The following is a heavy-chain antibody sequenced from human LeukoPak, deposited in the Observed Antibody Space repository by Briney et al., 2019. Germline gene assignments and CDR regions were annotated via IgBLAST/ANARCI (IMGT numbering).Heavy chain of an antibody. CDR1: GFTFSNAW. J-gene: IGHJ4*02. CDR2: IKSKTDGGTT. V-gene: IGHV3-15*01. CDR3: TTDVGDGYNWGSFDFDY. D-gene: IGHD5-24*01. Sequence: GGSLRLSCAASGFTFSNAWMSWVRQAPGKGLEWVGRIKSKTDGGTTDYAAPVKGRFTISRDDSKNTLYLQMNSLKTEDTAVYYCTTDVGDGYNWGSFDFDYWGQGTLVTVSS.